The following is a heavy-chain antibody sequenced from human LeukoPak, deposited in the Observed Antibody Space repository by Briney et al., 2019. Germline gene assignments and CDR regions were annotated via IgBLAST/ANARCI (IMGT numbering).Heavy chain of an antibody. CDR3: AREENYYDILTGYYFVGFDY. J-gene: IGHJ4*02. V-gene: IGHV3-7*01. D-gene: IGHD3-9*01. CDR2: IKQDGSEK. Sequence: GGSLRLSCAASGFTFSSYWMNWARQAPGKGLEWVANIKQDGSEKYYVDSVKGRFTISRDNAKNSLYLQMDSLRAEDTAVYYCAREENYYDILTGYYFVGFDYWGQGTLVTVSS. CDR1: GFTFSSYW.